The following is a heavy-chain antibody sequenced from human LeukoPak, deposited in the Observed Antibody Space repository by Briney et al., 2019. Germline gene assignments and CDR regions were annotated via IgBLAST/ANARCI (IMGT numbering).Heavy chain of an antibody. CDR2: MYYRGNT. CDR3: ARGFPYDYVWGSYRNYYYFSYYMDV. Sequence: SETLSLTCTVSGGSISSITYYWGWIRQPPGKGLEWVGHMYYRGNTFYNPSLKSRVTISVDTSKNQFSLKLSSVTAADTAVYYCARGFPYDYVWGSYRNYYYFSYYMDVWGKGTTVTVSS. CDR1: GGSISSITYY. V-gene: IGHV4-39*07. D-gene: IGHD3-16*02. J-gene: IGHJ6*03.